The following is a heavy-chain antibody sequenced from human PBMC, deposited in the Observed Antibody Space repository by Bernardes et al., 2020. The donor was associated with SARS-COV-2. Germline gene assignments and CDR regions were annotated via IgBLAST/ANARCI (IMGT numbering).Heavy chain of an antibody. V-gene: IGHV1-18*01. CDR2: ISAYNGNT. D-gene: IGHD3-22*01. Sequence: AAVKVSCTASGYTFTSYDITWVRQAPGQGLEWMGSISAYNGNTNFAQNLQGRVTMTTDTSTRTAYMELRSLRSDDTAVYYCARVYYRETTGYLKVCAFDIWGQGTMVTVSS. CDR3: ARVYYRETTGYLKVCAFDI. CDR1: GYTFTSYD. J-gene: IGHJ3*02.